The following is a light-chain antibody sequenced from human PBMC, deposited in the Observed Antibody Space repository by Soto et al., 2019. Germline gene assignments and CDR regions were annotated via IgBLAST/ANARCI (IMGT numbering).Light chain of an antibody. J-gene: IGKJ1*01. V-gene: IGKV3-20*01. CDR1: QSVSSKY. CDR2: GAS. CDR3: QQYGSSPRT. Sequence: EILLTQYPSTLSLSPGERATRSCSASQSVSSKYLAWYQQKPGQAPRLLIYGASSRATGIPDRFSGSGSGTDFTLTISRLEPEDFTVFYCQQYGSSPRTFCQLAKVDI.